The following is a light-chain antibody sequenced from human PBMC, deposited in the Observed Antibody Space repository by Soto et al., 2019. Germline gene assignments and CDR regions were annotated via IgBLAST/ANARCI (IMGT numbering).Light chain of an antibody. J-gene: IGKJ1*01. CDR3: QKYNGAPRA. Sequence: DIQMTQSPSSLSASVGDRVTITCRASQGISNSLAWYQQKQGKVPKLLIYAASTLQSGVPSRFSGSGSGTDFTLTISSLQPEDGATYYCQKYNGAPRAFGQGTNVEIK. V-gene: IGKV1-27*01. CDR1: QGISNS. CDR2: AAS.